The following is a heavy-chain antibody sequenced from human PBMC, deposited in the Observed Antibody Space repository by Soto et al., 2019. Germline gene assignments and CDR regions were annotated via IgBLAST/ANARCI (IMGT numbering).Heavy chain of an antibody. CDR3: ARDKVGATGY. J-gene: IGHJ4*02. D-gene: IGHD1-26*01. V-gene: IGHV1-2*02. CDR1: GYTFTGYY. CDR2: INPNSGGT. Sequence: ASVKVSCKASGYTFTGYYMHWVRQAPGQGLEWMGWINPNSGGTNYAQKFQGRVTMTRGTSISTAYMELSRLRSDDTAVYYCARDKVGATGYWGQGTLVTVSS.